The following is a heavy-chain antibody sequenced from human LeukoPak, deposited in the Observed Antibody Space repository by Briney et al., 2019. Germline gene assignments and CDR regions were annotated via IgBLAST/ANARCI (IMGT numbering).Heavy chain of an antibody. CDR3: AGDYIWGRLF. CDR2: IKSDGSST. Sequence: GGSLRLSCAASGFTFSNYWMHWVRQAPGEALMWVSRIKSDGSSTTYADSVKGRFTVSRDNAKNTLFLEMNSLRDEDTAVYYCAGDYIWGRLFWGQGTLVTVSS. D-gene: IGHD3-16*01. CDR1: GFTFSNYW. J-gene: IGHJ4*01. V-gene: IGHV3-74*01.